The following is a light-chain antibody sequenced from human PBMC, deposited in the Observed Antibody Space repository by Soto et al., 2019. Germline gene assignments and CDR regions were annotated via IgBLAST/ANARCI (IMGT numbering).Light chain of an antibody. CDR2: DAS. CDR3: QQGNT. J-gene: IGKJ3*01. V-gene: IGKV1-5*01. Sequence: DIQMTQSPSTLSASVGDRVTITCRASQSISSWLAWYQQRPGKAPKLLIYDASSLESGVPSRFSGSGSGTEFTLTISSLQPDDFATYYCQQGNTFGPGTKVDI. CDR1: QSISSW.